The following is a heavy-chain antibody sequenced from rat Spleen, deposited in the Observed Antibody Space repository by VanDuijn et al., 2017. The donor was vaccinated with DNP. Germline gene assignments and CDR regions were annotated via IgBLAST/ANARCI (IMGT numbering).Heavy chain of an antibody. CDR3: ARFGPDLDY. CDR1: GYSITSGY. V-gene: IGHV3-1*01. J-gene: IGHJ2*01. Sequence: QLQESGPGLVKPSQSLSLTCSVTGYSITSGYGWNWIRKFPGNKMEYIGHISYSGSTNYNPSLKSRFSITRDTSKNQFFLQLNSVTTEDTATYYCARFGPDLDYWGQGVMVTVSS. CDR2: ISYSGST. D-gene: IGHD3-1*01.